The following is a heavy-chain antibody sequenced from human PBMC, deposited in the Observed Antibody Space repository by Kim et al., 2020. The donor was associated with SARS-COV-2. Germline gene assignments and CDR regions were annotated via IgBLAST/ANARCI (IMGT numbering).Heavy chain of an antibody. CDR2: MYYFGDT. D-gene: IGHD3-22*01. Sequence: SETLSLTCSVSGDSVSSGSHYWGWIRQPPGKGLEWIGSMYYFGDTHYNPSLKSRVTISVDTSKNQVSLRLNSVTAADTALYYCARHSPLSGYFDHWGQGTLAT. CDR1: GDSVSSGSHY. V-gene: IGHV4-39*01. J-gene: IGHJ4*02. CDR3: ARHSPLSGYFDH.